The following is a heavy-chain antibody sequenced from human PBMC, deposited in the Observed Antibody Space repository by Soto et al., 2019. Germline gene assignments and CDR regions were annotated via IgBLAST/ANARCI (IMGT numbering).Heavy chain of an antibody. Sequence: PGGSLRLSCAASGFTFSSYSMNWVRQAPGKGLEWVSYISSSSSTIYYADSVKGRFTISRDNAKNSLYLQMNSLRDEDTAVYYCARDRVERWLQPTEFDYWGQGTLVTVSS. CDR2: ISSSSSTI. CDR3: ARDRVERWLQPTEFDY. V-gene: IGHV3-48*02. D-gene: IGHD5-12*01. CDR1: GFTFSSYS. J-gene: IGHJ4*02.